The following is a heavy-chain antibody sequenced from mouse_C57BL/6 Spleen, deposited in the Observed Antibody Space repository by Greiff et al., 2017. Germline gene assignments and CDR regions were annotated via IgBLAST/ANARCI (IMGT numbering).Heavy chain of an antibody. J-gene: IGHJ1*03. V-gene: IGHV1-50*01. CDR2: IDPSDSYT. CDR1: GYTFTSYW. CDR3: ARKDYYGSSLWYFDV. D-gene: IGHD1-1*01. Sequence: VQLQQPGAELVKPGASVKLSCKASGYTFTSYWMQWVKQRPGQGLEWIGEIDPSDSYTNYNQKFKGKATLTVDTSSSTAYMQLSSLTSEDSAVYYCARKDYYGSSLWYFDVWGTGTTVTVSS.